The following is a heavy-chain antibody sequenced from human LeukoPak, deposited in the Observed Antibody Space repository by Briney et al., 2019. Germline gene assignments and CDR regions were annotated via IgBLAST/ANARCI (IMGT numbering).Heavy chain of an antibody. V-gene: IGHV1-69*02. CDR3: ARSALNWYFDL. CDR1: GGTFSSYT. J-gene: IGHJ2*01. Sequence: ASVKVSCKVSGGTFSSYTISWVRQAPGQGLEWMGRIIPILGIANYAQKFQGRVTITADNSTSTAYMELSSLRSEDTAVYYCARSALNWYFDLWGRGTLVTVSS. CDR2: IIPILGIA.